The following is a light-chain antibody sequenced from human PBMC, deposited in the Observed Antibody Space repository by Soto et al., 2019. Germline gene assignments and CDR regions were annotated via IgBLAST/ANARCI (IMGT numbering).Light chain of an antibody. J-gene: IGKJ2*01. CDR3: QQYYSAPYT. CDR1: QSVLYSSNNKNY. CDR2: WAS. V-gene: IGKV4-1*01. Sequence: DIVMTQSPDSLAVSLGERATINCKSSQSVLYSSNNKNYLAWYQQQPGQPPKLLIYWASTRESGVPDRFSGSGSATDFTHTISSLQAEDVAVYYCQQYYSAPYTFGQGTKLEIK.